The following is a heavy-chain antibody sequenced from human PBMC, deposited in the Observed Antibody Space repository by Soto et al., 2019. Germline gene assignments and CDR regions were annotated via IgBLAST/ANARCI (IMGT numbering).Heavy chain of an antibody. Sequence: ASVKVSCKASGYTFTGYYMHWVRQAPGQGLEWMGWINPNSGGTNYAQKFQGRVTMTRDTSISTAYMELSRLRSDDTAVYYCARDGGYCSGGSCYGWFDPWGQGNLVTVSS. CDR2: INPNSGGT. CDR3: ARDGGYCSGGSCYGWFDP. CDR1: GYTFTGYY. D-gene: IGHD2-15*01. J-gene: IGHJ5*02. V-gene: IGHV1-2*02.